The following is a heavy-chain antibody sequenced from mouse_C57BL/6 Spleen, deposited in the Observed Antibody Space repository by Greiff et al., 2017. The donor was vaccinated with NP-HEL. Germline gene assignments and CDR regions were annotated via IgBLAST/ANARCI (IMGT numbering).Heavy chain of an antibody. V-gene: IGHV1-19*01. CDR2: INPYDGGT. CDR3: ARWTGTGFDY. D-gene: IGHD4-1*01. CDR1: GYTFTDYY. Sequence: SGPVLVKPGASVKMSCKASGYTFTDYYMNWVKQSHGKSLEWIGVINPYDGGTSYNQKFKGKATLTVDKSSSTAYMELNSLTSEDSAVYYCARWTGTGFDYWGQGTTLTVSS. J-gene: IGHJ2*01.